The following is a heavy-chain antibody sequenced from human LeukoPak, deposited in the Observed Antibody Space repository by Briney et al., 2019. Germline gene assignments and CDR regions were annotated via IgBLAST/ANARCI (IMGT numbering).Heavy chain of an antibody. D-gene: IGHD6-13*01. V-gene: IGHV1-18*04. CDR1: GYTFTTYG. Sequence: ASVKVSFKASGYTFTTYGINWVRQAPGQGLEWMAWISPYNGNTNYAQSLQGRVTVTTDTSTSTAYMELRSLRSDDTAVYYCARDNTGYNYGMDVWGQRTTVTVSS. J-gene: IGHJ6*02. CDR2: ISPYNGNT. CDR3: ARDNTGYNYGMDV.